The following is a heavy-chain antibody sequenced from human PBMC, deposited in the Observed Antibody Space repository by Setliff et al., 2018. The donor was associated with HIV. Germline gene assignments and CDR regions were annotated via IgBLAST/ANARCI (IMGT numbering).Heavy chain of an antibody. V-gene: IGHV4-38-2*02. J-gene: IGHJ5*02. CDR3: ARHDCGGDCSINWFDP. D-gene: IGHD2-21*02. CDR1: AYSIRNGYY. Sequence: SETLPLTCTVSAYSIRNGYYWGWVRQPPGKGLEWIGSIFYTGTTYYNPSLKRRVTLSLDTPKHQFSLELTSVTAADTAVYYCARHDCGGDCSINWFDPWGQGTLVTVSS. CDR2: IFYTGTT.